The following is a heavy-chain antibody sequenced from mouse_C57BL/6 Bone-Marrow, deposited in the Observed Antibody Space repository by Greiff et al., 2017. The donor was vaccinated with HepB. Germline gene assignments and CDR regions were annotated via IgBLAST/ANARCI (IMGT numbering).Heavy chain of an antibody. Sequence: QVHVKQSGPELVKPGASVKLSCKASGYTFTSYDINWVKQRPGQGLEWIGWIYPRVGSTKYNEKFKGKATLTVDTSSSTAYMELHSLTSEDSAVYFCARKDHVAYWGQGTLVTVSA. V-gene: IGHV1-85*01. CDR3: ARKDHVAY. CDR1: GYTFTSYD. J-gene: IGHJ3*01. CDR2: IYPRVGST.